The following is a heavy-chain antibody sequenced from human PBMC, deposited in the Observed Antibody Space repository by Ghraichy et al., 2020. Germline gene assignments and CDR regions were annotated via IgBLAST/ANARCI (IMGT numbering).Heavy chain of an antibody. V-gene: IGHV3-11*01. CDR3: ARVWDIVIVPAALTPDS. CDR1: GFTFSDYY. Sequence: GGSLRLSCAASGFTFSDYYMSWLRQAPGKGLEWVSYISSSGSTIFYADSVKGRFTISRDNAQNSLYLQMNILGAEDTAVYYCARVWDIVIVPAALTPDSWGQGTLVTVSS. CDR2: ISSSGSTI. J-gene: IGHJ4*02. D-gene: IGHD2-2*01.